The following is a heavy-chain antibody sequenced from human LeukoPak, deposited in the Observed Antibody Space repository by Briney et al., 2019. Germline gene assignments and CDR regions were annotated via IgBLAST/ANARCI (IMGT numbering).Heavy chain of an antibody. D-gene: IGHD5-24*01. CDR3: ASRRDGYKGGFDY. CDR1: GFTFSSYW. Sequence: GGSLRLSCAASGFTFSSYWMSWVRQAPGKGLEWVANIKQDGSEKYYVDSVKGRFTISRDNAKNSLHLQMNSLRAEDTAVYYCASRRDGYKGGFDYWGQGTLVTVSS. V-gene: IGHV3-7*01. J-gene: IGHJ4*02. CDR2: IKQDGSEK.